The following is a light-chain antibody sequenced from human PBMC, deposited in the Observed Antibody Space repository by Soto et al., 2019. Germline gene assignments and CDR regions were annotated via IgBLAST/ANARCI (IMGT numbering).Light chain of an antibody. J-gene: IGLJ1*01. Sequence: QSALTQPASVSWSPGHSIAIACSGTSSDIGAYDYVSWYQQHPGRAPKLIIYEVSHRFSGLSYRFSGSKSGNTASLTISGLQAEDDGDYYCTSFAPGRIYVFGSGTKVTVL. CDR2: EVS. CDR1: SSDIGAYDY. V-gene: IGLV2-14*03. CDR3: TSFAPGRIYV.